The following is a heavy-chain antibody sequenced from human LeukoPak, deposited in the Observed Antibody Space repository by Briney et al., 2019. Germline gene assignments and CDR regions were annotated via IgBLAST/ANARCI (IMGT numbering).Heavy chain of an antibody. CDR1: GFTFGDYA. CDR3: TRDAFYYGSSGYYRFDY. CDR2: IRSKAYGGTT. Sequence: GGSLRLSCTASGFTFGDYAMSWVRQAPGKGLEWVGFIRSKAYGGTTEYAASVKGRFTISRDDSKSIAYLQMNSLKTEDTAVYYCTRDAFYYGSSGYYRFDYWGQGTLVTVSS. J-gene: IGHJ4*02. V-gene: IGHV3-49*04. D-gene: IGHD3-22*01.